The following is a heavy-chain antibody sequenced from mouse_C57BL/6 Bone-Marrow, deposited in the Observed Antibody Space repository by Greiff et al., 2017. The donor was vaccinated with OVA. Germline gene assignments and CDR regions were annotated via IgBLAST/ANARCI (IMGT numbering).Heavy chain of an antibody. CDR3: AVHEDGYCASSVDC. J-gene: IGHJ2*01. CDR1: GYAFSSSW. CDR2: IYPGDGDT. Sequence: QVQLKQSGPELVKPGASVKISCKASGYAFSSSWMNWVKQRPGKGLEWIGRIYPGDGDTNYNGKFKGKATLTADTSSSTAYLQLRSLTSEDSAVDFGAVHEDGYCASSVDCWGQGTTLTVSA. V-gene: IGHV1-82*01. D-gene: IGHD2-3*01.